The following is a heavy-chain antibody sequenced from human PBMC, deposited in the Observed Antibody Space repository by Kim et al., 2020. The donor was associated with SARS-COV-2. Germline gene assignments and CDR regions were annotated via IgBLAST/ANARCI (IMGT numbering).Heavy chain of an antibody. D-gene: IGHD2-21*01. CDR2: ISGSGSTI. CDR3: ARDRNLYSHY. Sequence: GGSLRLSCAASGFTFSDYYMSWIRPAPGKGLEWVAYISGSGSTIYCTDSVQGRFTISRDNAKNSLYLQMNSLRAEDTAVYYCARDRNLYSHYWGQGTLVTVSS. J-gene: IGHJ4*02. CDR1: GFTFSDYY. V-gene: IGHV3-11*01.